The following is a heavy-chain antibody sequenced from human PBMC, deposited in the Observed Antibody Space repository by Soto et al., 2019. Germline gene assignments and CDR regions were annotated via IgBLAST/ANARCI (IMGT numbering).Heavy chain of an antibody. V-gene: IGHV1-18*04. J-gene: IGHJ4*02. Sequence: ASVKVSCKGSGYTFRNFGISWLREAPGQGLEWVGWISAYDGNTHYAQRLQGRVTLTTDTSRSTGYMEVRSLTPDDTAVYFCARDVPATAAFLWDFWGQGTLVTVLL. CDR2: ISAYDGNT. D-gene: IGHD3-3*02. CDR3: ARDVPATAAFLWDF. CDR1: GYTFRNFG.